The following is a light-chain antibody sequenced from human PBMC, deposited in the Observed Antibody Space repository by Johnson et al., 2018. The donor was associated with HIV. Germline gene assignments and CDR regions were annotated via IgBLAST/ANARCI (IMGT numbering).Light chain of an antibody. Sequence: QSVLTQPPSVSAAPGQKVTISCSGSSSNIGNNYVSWYQQVPGTAPKLLIYENNKRPSGIPDRFSGSKSGTSATLGITGLQTGAEADYYCVTWDNSLSAYVFGTGTTVTVL. J-gene: IGLJ1*01. CDR1: SSNIGNNY. V-gene: IGLV1-51*02. CDR3: VTWDNSLSAYV. CDR2: ENN.